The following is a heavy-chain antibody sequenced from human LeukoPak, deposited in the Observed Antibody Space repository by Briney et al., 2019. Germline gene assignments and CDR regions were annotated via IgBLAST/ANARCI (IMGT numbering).Heavy chain of an antibody. CDR1: GFSVNSNY. CDR2: IYSDGST. Sequence: PGGSLRLSCAASGFSVNSNYMSWVRQAPGKGLEWVSVIYSDGSTYYADSVKGRFTISRDNSKNTVYLQMNSLRAEDTAVYYCAREGYSNGSDWYFDLWGRGTLVSVSS. J-gene: IGHJ2*01. CDR3: AREGYSNGSDWYFDL. D-gene: IGHD5-18*01. V-gene: IGHV3-66*01.